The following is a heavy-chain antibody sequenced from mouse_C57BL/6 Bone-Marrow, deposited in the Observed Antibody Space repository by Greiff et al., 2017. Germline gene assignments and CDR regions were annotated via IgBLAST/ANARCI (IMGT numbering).Heavy chain of an antibody. CDR2: ISSGGSYT. V-gene: IGHV5-6*01. CDR3: ARPLDYSGAY. Sequence: EVKLMESGGDLVKPGGSLKLSCAASGFTFSSYGMSWVRQTPDKRLEWVATISSGGSYTYYPDSVKGRFTISRDNAKNTLYLQMSSLKSEDAAMYYCARPLDYSGAYWGQGTLVTVSA. CDR1: GFTFSSYG. J-gene: IGHJ3*01. D-gene: IGHD2-12*01.